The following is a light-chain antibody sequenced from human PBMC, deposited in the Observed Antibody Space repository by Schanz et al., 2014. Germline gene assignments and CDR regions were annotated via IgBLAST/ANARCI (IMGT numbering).Light chain of an antibody. J-gene: IGKJ4*01. Sequence: EIVMTQSPATLSVSPGERATLSCRASQSVSSNLAWYQHKPGQAPRLLIYGASTRATGIPARFSGSGSGTEFTLTISSLQSEDCAVYYCQQYNNWLTFGGGTKVQIK. V-gene: IGKV3-15*01. CDR2: GAS. CDR1: QSVSSN. CDR3: QQYNNWLT.